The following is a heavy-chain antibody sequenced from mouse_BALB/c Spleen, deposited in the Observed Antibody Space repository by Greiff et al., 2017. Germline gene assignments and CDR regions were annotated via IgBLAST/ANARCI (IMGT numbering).Heavy chain of an antibody. CDR2: ISNGGGST. V-gene: IGHV5-12-2*01. J-gene: IGHJ1*01. D-gene: IGHD2-4*01. Sequence: EVKLVESGGGLVQPGGSLKLSCAASGFSFSSYTMSWVRQTPEKRLEWVAYISNGGGSTYYPDTVKGRFTISRDNAKNTLYLQMSSLKSEDTAMYYYARAYDYDRGYWYCDGWGAGTTVTVSS. CDR3: ARAYDYDRGYWYCDG. CDR1: GFSFSSYT.